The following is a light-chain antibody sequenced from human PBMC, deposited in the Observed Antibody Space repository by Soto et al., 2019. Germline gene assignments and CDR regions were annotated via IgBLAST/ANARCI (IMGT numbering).Light chain of an antibody. V-gene: IGLV2-11*01. J-gene: IGLJ2*01. Sequence: QSVLTQPRSVSGSPGQSVTMSCTGTNSDVGGYNYVSWYQQHPGKAPKLMIYDVIKRPSGVPDRFSGSKSGNTASLTISGLQTDDEGDYYCCSYAGTVLFGGGTKLTVL. CDR1: NSDVGGYNY. CDR3: CSYAGTVL. CDR2: DVI.